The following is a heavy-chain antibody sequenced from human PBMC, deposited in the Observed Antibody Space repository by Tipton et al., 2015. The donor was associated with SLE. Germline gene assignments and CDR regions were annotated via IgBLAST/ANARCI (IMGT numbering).Heavy chain of an antibody. CDR3: ARDLRSLFDS. J-gene: IGHJ4*02. CDR1: GGSISTNY. Sequence: TLSLTCSVSGGSISTNYWIWIRQPPGKGLEWIGYISDGGGTNYNPSLKSRVTISIDPAKNQFSLKLTSVTAADTAVYYCARDLRSLFDSWGQGTLVTVSS. CDR2: ISDGGGT. V-gene: IGHV4-59*12.